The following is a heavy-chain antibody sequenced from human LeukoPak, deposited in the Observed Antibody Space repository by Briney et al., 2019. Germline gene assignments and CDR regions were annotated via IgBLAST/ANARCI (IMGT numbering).Heavy chain of an antibody. CDR2: ISGSGGST. CDR3: ARDTGYSNYDY. J-gene: IGHJ4*02. CDR1: GFTFSNYA. V-gene: IGHV3-23*01. D-gene: IGHD4-11*01. Sequence: GGSLRLSCAASGFTFSNYAMSWVRQAPGKGLEWVSAISGSGGSTYYADSVKGRFTISRDNSKNTLYLQMNSLRADDTAMYYCARDTGYSNYDYWGQGTLVTVSS.